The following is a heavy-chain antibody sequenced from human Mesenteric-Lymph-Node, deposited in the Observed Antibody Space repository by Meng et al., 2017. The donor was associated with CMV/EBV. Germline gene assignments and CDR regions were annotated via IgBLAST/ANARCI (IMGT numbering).Heavy chain of an antibody. CDR2: IIHSGST. D-gene: IGHD3-16*01. CDR3: ARGARGGSIYTPRYYDYGLDV. J-gene: IGHJ6*02. Sequence: GSLRLSCAVYGGSGVSVSGYYWSWIRQPPGKGLEWIGEIIHSGSTNYNPSLKRRVTISIDTSNNQFSLNLKSVTAADTAVYYCARGARGGSIYTPRYYDYGLDVWGQGTTVTVSS. V-gene: IGHV4-34*01. CDR1: GGSGVSVSGYY.